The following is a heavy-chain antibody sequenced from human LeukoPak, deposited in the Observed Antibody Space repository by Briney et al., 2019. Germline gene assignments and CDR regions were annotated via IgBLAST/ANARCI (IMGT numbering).Heavy chain of an antibody. CDR1: GGSFSGYY. CDR2: INHSGST. D-gene: IGHD6-19*01. V-gene: IGHV4-34*01. Sequence: PSETLSLICAVYGGSFSGYYWSWIRQPPGKGLEWIGEINHSGSTNYNPSLKSRVTISVDTSKNQFSLKLSSVTAADTAVYYCARDQWLVRRYYYGMDVWGQGTTVTVSS. CDR3: ARDQWLVRRYYYGMDV. J-gene: IGHJ6*02.